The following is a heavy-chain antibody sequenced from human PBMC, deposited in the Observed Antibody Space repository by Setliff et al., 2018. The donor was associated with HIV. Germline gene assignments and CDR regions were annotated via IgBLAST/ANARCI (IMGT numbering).Heavy chain of an antibody. CDR1: GFIFSKYS. Sequence: GGSLRLSCAASGFIFSKYSLSWVRQTPGKGLEWVAQINRDGTEKYYVDSVKGRFTISRDNAKNSLYLQMNSLRAEDTALYYCARDSGVATIRKSALDYWGQGTLVTVSS. CDR2: INRDGTEK. CDR3: ARDSGVATIRKSALDY. D-gene: IGHD5-12*01. J-gene: IGHJ4*02. V-gene: IGHV3-7*03.